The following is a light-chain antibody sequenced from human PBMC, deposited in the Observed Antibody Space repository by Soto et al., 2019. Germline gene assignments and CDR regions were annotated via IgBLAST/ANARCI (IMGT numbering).Light chain of an antibody. Sequence: IVMTQSPDTLSVSPCEIATLSCSSSQSVSSNLAWYQQKPGQAPRLLIYDASTRAPGFPARFSGSGSGTDFTLTISSLQPEDFATYYCQQSYSTSSWTFGQGTKVDIK. V-gene: IGKV3-15*01. CDR1: QSVSSN. CDR3: QQSYSTSSWT. CDR2: DAS. J-gene: IGKJ1*01.